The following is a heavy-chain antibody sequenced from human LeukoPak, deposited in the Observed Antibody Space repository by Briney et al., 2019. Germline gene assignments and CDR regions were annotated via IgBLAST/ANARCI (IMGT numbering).Heavy chain of an antibody. D-gene: IGHD5-18*01. J-gene: IGHJ5*02. CDR3: ARGLIFGYSYAS. V-gene: IGHV4-39*01. CDR2: IYYSGST. CDR1: GGSISSSSYY. Sequence: DPSETLSLTCTVSGGSISSSSYYWGWIRQPPGKGLEWIGSIYYSGSTYYNPSLKSRVTISVDTSKNQFSLKLSSVTAADTAVYYCARGLIFGYSYASWGQGTLVTVSS.